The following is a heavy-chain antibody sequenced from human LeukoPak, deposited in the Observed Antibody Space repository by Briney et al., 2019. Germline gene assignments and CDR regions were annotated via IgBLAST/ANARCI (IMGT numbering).Heavy chain of an antibody. CDR2: INHSGST. D-gene: IGHD6-13*01. V-gene: IGHV4-34*01. J-gene: IGHJ1*01. Sequence: KPSETLSLTCAVYGGSFSGYYWSWLRQPPGKGLEWIGEINHSGSTNYNPSLKSRVTISVDTSKNQFSLKLSSVTAADTAVYYCARERGYSRSQYFQHWGQGPLVTISS. CDR1: GGSFSGYY. CDR3: ARERGYSRSQYFQH.